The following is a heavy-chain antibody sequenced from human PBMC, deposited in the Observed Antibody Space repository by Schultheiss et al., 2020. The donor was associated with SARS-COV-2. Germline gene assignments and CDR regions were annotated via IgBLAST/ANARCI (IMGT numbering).Heavy chain of an antibody. Sequence: SETLSLTCAVYGGSFSGYYWSWIRQPPGKGLEWIGEINHSGSTNYNPSLKSRVTISVDTSKNQFSLKLSSVTAADTAVYYCAREGGMVRGHQRGWFDPWGQGTLVTVS. J-gene: IGHJ5*02. CDR3: AREGGMVRGHQRGWFDP. V-gene: IGHV4-34*01. CDR1: GGSFSGYY. CDR2: INHSGST. D-gene: IGHD3-10*01.